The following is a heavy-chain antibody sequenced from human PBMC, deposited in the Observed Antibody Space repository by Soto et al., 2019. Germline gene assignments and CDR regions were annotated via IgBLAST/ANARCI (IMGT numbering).Heavy chain of an antibody. Sequence: VHLLESGGGLVQPGGSLKLSCATSGVGFSNYGMSWVRQAPGKGLEWVSGISASGDSTYYADPVKGRFTISGDNSKRTLYLQMNSPGAEDTAIYYCATDPRGPDYWGQGTQVTVS. CDR3: ATDPRGPDY. J-gene: IGHJ4*02. CDR1: GVGFSNYG. CDR2: ISASGDST. V-gene: IGHV3-23*01.